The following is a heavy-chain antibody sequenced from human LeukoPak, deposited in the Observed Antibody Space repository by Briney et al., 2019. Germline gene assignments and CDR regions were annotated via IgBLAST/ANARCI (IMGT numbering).Heavy chain of an antibody. Sequence: SETLSLTCTVSGGSISSRSYYWGWIRQPPGKGLEWIGSIYYSGSTYYNPSLKSRVTISVDTSKNQFSLKLSSVTAADTAVYYCARFNRGHDYYYYGMDVWGQGTTVTVSS. CDR3: ARFNRGHDYYYYGMDV. V-gene: IGHV4-39*07. J-gene: IGHJ6*02. CDR2: IYYSGST. CDR1: GGSISSRSYY. D-gene: IGHD2/OR15-2a*01.